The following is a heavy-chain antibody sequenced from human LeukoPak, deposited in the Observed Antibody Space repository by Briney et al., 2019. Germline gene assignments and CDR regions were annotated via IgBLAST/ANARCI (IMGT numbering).Heavy chain of an antibody. Sequence: GRSLRLSCAASGFTFSSYAMHWVRQAPGKGLEWVAFISYDGSKTYYADSVKGRFTISRDNSKNTLYVQMNSLRAEDTAVYYCARDVASGHCRSTSCPALDYWGQGTLVTVSS. D-gene: IGHD2-2*01. J-gene: IGHJ4*02. V-gene: IGHV3-30*04. CDR2: ISYDGSKT. CDR1: GFTFSSYA. CDR3: ARDVASGHCRSTSCPALDY.